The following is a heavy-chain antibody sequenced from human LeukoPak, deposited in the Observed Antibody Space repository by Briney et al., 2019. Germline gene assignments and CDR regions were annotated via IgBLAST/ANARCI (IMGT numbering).Heavy chain of an antibody. D-gene: IGHD3-10*01. CDR2: ISSSSSYI. CDR3: ARCGDGLPCDFDY. J-gene: IGHJ4*02. V-gene: IGHV3-21*01. CDR1: GFTFSSYS. Sequence: GGSLRLSCAASGFTFSSYSMNWVRQAPGKGLEWVSSISSSSSYIYYAASVKGRFTISRDNAKNSLYLQMNSLRAEDTAVYYCARCGDGLPCDFDYWGQGTLVTVSS.